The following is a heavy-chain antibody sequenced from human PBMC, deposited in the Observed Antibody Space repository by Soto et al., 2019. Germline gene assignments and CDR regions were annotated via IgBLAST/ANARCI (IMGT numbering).Heavy chain of an antibody. CDR2: IYWDDDK. V-gene: IGHV2-5*02. J-gene: IGHJ4*02. Sequence: QITLKESGPTLVKPTQTLTLTCTFSGFSLSTSGVAVGWIRQPPGKALEWLALIYWDDDKRYSPSLKSRLTITKDTSKIHVVITMTNMDPVDTATYYCARRREAYYDSSAFDYWGQGTLVIVSS. CDR3: ARRREAYYDSSAFDY. D-gene: IGHD3-22*01. CDR1: GFSLSTSGVA.